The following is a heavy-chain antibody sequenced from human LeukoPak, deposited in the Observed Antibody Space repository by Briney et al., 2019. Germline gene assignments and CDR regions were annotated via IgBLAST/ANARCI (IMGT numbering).Heavy chain of an antibody. D-gene: IGHD3-22*01. Sequence: PSETLSLTCTVSGDSISSGDYYWSWIRQPAGKGLEWIGRISSSGSTNYNPSLKSRVTISVDTSKNQFSLKLSSVTAADTALYYCAREIHYDSSGQRSLHAFDIWGQGTMVTVSS. J-gene: IGHJ3*02. CDR1: GDSISSGDYY. CDR2: ISSSGST. V-gene: IGHV4-61*02. CDR3: AREIHYDSSGQRSLHAFDI.